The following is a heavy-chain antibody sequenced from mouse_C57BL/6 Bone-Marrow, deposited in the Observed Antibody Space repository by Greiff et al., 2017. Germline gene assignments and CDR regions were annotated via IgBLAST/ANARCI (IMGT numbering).Heavy chain of an antibody. J-gene: IGHJ3*01. D-gene: IGHD2-4*01. CDR2: INPNNGGT. CDR3: ERDDYDVAWFAY. CDR1: GYTFTDYN. V-gene: IGHV1-22*01. Sequence: VQLQQSGPELVKPGASVKMSCKASGYTFTDYNMHWVKQSHGKSLEWIGYINPNNGGTRYNQKFKGKATLTVNKSSSTVYMELRSLTSEDSAVYYCERDDYDVAWFAYWGQGTLVTVSA.